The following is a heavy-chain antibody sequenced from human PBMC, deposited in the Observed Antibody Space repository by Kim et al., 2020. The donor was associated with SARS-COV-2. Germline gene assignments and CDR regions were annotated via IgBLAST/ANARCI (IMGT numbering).Heavy chain of an antibody. CDR3: ARDAFGMDV. Sequence: GGSTNYADSVKVRFTISRHNSKNTLYLQMNSLRPEDTAVYYCARDAFGMDVWGQGTTVTVSS. CDR2: GGST. V-gene: IGHV3-53*04. D-gene: IGHD3-16*01. J-gene: IGHJ6*02.